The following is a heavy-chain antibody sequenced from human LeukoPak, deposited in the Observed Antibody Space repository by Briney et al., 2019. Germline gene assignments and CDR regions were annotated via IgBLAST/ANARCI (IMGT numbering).Heavy chain of an antibody. J-gene: IGHJ4*02. CDR1: GYTLTELS. CDR3: ARAGPLGSSTSCFTGDCYWDYFDY. D-gene: IGHD2-2*02. Sequence: GASVKVSCKVSGYTLTELSMHWVRQAPGKGLEWMGGFDPEDGEAIYAQKFQGRVTMTEDTSTDTAYMELSSLRSEDTAVYYCARAGPLGSSTSCFTGDCYWDYFDYWGQGTLVTVSS. V-gene: IGHV1-24*01. CDR2: FDPEDGEA.